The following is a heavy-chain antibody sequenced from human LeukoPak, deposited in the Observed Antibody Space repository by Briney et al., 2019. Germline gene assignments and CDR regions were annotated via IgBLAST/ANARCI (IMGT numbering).Heavy chain of an antibody. Sequence: TLSLTCTVSGGSISSGSYYWSWIRQPAVKGLEWIGRIYTSGTTNYNPSLRSRVAISVDTSKNQFSLKLRSVTAADTAVYYCAREALLYAFDIWGQGTMVTVSS. CDR2: IYTSGTT. V-gene: IGHV4-61*02. CDR1: GGSISSGSYY. CDR3: AREALLYAFDI. D-gene: IGHD3-10*01. J-gene: IGHJ3*02.